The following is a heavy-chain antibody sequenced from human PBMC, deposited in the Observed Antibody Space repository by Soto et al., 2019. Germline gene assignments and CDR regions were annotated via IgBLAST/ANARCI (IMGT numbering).Heavy chain of an antibody. CDR3: ASSYSFYYYYYMDV. J-gene: IGHJ6*03. CDR2: IYSGGST. D-gene: IGHD4-4*01. Sequence: EVQLVESGGGLVQPGGSLRLSCAASGFTVSSNYMSWVRQAPGKGLEWVSVIYSGGSTYYADSVKGRITISRHNSKNTLYLQMNSLRAEDTDVYYCASSYSFYYYYYMDVWGKGTTVTVSS. CDR1: GFTVSSNY. V-gene: IGHV3-53*04.